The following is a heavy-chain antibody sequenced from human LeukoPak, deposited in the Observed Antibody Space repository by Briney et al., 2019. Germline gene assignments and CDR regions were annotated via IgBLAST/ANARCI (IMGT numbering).Heavy chain of an antibody. CDR1: GGSISSYY. D-gene: IGHD1-7*01. Sequence: SETLSLTCTVSGGSISSYYWSWIRQPPGKGLEWIGYIYYSGSTNYNPSLKSRVTISVDTSKNQFSLKLSSVTAADTAVYYCARTYGWNYYRHFDYWGQGTLVTVSS. V-gene: IGHV4-59*01. CDR2: IYYSGST. CDR3: ARTYGWNYYRHFDY. J-gene: IGHJ4*02.